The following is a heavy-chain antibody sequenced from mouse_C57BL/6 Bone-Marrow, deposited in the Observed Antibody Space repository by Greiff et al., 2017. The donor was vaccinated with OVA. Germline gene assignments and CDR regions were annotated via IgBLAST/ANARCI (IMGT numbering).Heavy chain of an antibody. Sequence: VQLQQPGAELVMPGASVKLSCKASGYTFTSYWMHWVKQRPGQGLEWIGMIHPNSGSTNYNEKFKSKATLTVDKSSSTAYMQLSSLTSEDSAVYYCAPYYSNYVWFAYWGQGTLVTVSA. V-gene: IGHV1-64*01. CDR1: GYTFTSYW. CDR3: APYYSNYVWFAY. CDR2: IHPNSGST. D-gene: IGHD2-5*01. J-gene: IGHJ3*01.